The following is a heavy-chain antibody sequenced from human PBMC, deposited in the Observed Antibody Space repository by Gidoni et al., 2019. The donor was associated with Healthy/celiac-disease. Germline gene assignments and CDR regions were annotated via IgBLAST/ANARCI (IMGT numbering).Heavy chain of an antibody. J-gene: IGHJ4*02. CDR2: IWYDGSNK. D-gene: IGHD3-22*01. CDR1: GFTFSSYG. CDR3: ARSQGYYYDSSGYSRGLTFPDY. Sequence: QVQLVESGGGVVQPGRSLRLSCAASGFTFSSYGMHWVRQAPGKGLEWVAVIWYDGSNKYYADSVKGLFTISRDNSKNTLYLQMNSLRAEDTAVYYCARSQGYYYDSSGYSRGLTFPDYWGQGTLVTVSS. V-gene: IGHV3-33*01.